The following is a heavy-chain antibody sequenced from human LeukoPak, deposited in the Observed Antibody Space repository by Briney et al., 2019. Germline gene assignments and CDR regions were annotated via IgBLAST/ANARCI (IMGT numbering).Heavy chain of an antibody. Sequence: GGSLRLSCAASGFTFSNAWMSWVRQAPGKGLEWVGRIKSKTDGGTTDYAAPVKGRFTISRDDSKNTLYLQMNSLRVEDTAVYYCARAVRGVGSDYWGQGTLVTVSS. J-gene: IGHJ4*02. CDR2: IKSKTDGGTT. CDR3: ARAVRGVGSDY. CDR1: GFTFSNAW. V-gene: IGHV3-15*01. D-gene: IGHD3-10*01.